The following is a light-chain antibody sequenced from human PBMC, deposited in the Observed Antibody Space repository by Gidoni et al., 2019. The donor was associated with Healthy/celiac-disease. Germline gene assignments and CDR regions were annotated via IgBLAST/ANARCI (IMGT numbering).Light chain of an antibody. CDR3: QQYNNWPSYT. CDR1: QSVSSN. Sequence: EIVMTPSPATLSVSPGERATLSCRASQSVSSNLAWYQQKPGQAPRLLIYGASTRATGIPARFSGSGSGTEFTLTISSLQSEDFAVDYCQQYNNWPSYTFGQXTKLEIK. V-gene: IGKV3-15*01. J-gene: IGKJ2*01. CDR2: GAS.